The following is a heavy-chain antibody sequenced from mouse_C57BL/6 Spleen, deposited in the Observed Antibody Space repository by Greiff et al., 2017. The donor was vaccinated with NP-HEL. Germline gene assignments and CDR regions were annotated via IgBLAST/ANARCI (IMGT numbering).Heavy chain of an antibody. D-gene: IGHD1-1*01. V-gene: IGHV3-6*01. CDR1: GYSITSGYY. Sequence: ESGPGLVKPSQSLSLTCSVTGYSITSGYYWNWIRQFPGNKLEWMGYISYDGSNNYNPSLKNRISITRDTSKNQFFLKLNSVTTEDTATYYCARGYGRRASLSMDYWGQGTSVTVSS. CDR2: ISYDGSN. CDR3: ARGYGRRASLSMDY. J-gene: IGHJ4*01.